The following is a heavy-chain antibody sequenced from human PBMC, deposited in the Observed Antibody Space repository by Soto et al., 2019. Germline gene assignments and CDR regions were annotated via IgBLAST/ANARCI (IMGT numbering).Heavy chain of an antibody. J-gene: IGHJ4*02. CDR3: AISRYSSSKFSDY. CDR2: ISSSSSTI. CDR1: GFTFSSYS. V-gene: IGHV3-48*02. Sequence: EVQLVESGGGLVQPGGSLRLSCAASGFTFSSYSMNWVRQAPGKGLEWVSYISSSSSTIYYADSVKGRFTISRDNAKNSLYLQMNSLRDEDTAVYYCAISRYSSSKFSDYGGQGTLVTVSS. D-gene: IGHD6-6*01.